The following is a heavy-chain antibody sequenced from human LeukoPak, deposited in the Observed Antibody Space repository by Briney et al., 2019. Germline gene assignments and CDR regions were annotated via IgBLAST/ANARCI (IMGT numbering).Heavy chain of an antibody. CDR1: GFTFSSYW. CDR3: ARDRDGTGNYPLDY. CDR2: IKQDGSEK. J-gene: IGHJ4*02. Sequence: GGSLRLSCAASGFTFSSYWMSWVRQAPGKGLEWVANIKQDGSEKYYVDSVKGRFTISRDNAKNSLYLQMNSLRADDTAVYYCARDRDGTGNYPLDYWGQGTLVIVSS. V-gene: IGHV3-7*03. D-gene: IGHD3-10*01.